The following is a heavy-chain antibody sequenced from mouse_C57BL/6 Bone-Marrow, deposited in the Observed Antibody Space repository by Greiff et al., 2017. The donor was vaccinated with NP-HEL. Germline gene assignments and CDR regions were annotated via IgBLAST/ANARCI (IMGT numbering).Heavy chain of an antibody. Sequence: DVQLVESGEGLVKPGGSLKLSCAASGFTFSSYAMSWVRQTPEKRLEWVAYISSGGDYIYYADTVKGRFTISRDNARNTLYLQMSSLKSEDTAMYYCTRVHYYGSSPAWFAYWGQGTLVTVSA. CDR2: ISSGGDYI. CDR1: GFTFSSYA. D-gene: IGHD1-1*01. CDR3: TRVHYYGSSPAWFAY. J-gene: IGHJ3*01. V-gene: IGHV5-9-1*02.